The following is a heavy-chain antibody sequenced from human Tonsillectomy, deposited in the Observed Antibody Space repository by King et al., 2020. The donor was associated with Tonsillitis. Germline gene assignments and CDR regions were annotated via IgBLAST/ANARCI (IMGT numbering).Heavy chain of an antibody. CDR2: ISYDGSNK. D-gene: IGHD5-12*01. CDR1: GFTFSSYA. CDR3: ARSGGYEWWSFDY. J-gene: IGHJ4*02. V-gene: IGHV3-30*01. Sequence: VQLVESGGGVVQPGRSLRLSCAASGFTFSSYAMHWVRQAPGKGREWVAVISYDGSNKYYADSVKGRFTISRDNSKNTLYLQMNSLGAEDTAVYFCARSGGYEWWSFDYWGQGTLVTVSS.